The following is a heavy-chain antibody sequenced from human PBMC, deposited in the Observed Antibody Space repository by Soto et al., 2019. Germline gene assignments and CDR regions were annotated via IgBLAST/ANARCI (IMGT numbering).Heavy chain of an antibody. Sequence: QVQLVQSGAEVKKPGSSVKVSCKASGCTFSSYTISWLRQAPGQGLEWMGRIIPILGIANYAQKFQGRVTITADKSTSTAYMELSSLRSEDTAVYYCARAVGDSVDTDRTYGMDVWGQGTTVTVSS. J-gene: IGHJ6*02. CDR2: IIPILGIA. V-gene: IGHV1-69*02. CDR3: ARAVGDSVDTDRTYGMDV. D-gene: IGHD5-18*01. CDR1: GCTFSSYT.